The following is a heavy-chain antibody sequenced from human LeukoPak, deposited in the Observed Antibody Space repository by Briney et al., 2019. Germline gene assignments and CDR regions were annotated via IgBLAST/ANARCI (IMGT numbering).Heavy chain of an antibody. CDR3: AKDSGLGYMDV. D-gene: IGHD3/OR15-3a*01. V-gene: IGHV3-43*01. Sequence: PGGSLRLSCAASGFTFDDYTMHWVRHAPGKGLEWVSLISWDGGSTYYADSVKGRFTISRDSSKNSLYLQMNSLRTEDTALYYCAKDSGLGYMDVWGKGTTVTVSS. CDR1: GFTFDDYT. CDR2: ISWDGGST. J-gene: IGHJ6*03.